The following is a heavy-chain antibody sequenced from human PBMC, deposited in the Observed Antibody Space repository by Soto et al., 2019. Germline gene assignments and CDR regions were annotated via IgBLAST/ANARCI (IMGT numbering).Heavy chain of an antibody. CDR2: IYYSGST. Sequence: SETLSLTCTVSGGSISSSSYYWGWIRQPPGKGLEWIGSIYYSGSTYYNPSLKSRVTISVDTSKNQFSLKLSSVTAADTAVYYCASPYYYDSSGYYDPMDVWGQGTTVTVYS. J-gene: IGHJ6*02. D-gene: IGHD3-22*01. V-gene: IGHV4-39*01. CDR1: GGSISSSSYY. CDR3: ASPYYYDSSGYYDPMDV.